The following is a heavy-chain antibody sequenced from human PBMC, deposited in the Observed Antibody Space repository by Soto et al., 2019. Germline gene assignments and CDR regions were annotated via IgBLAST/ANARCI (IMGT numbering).Heavy chain of an antibody. Sequence: PSETLSLTCTVSGDSLSGGDYYWSWIRQPPGKGLEWIGDIYYTGFTFYNPSLKSRLTISLDSSKNQFSLRLNSVTAADPAVYFCARAYRINGWSDYFFDYWGQGTLVTVS. CDR1: GDSLSGGDYY. CDR2: IYYTGFT. J-gene: IGHJ4*02. CDR3: ARAYRINGWSDYFFDY. D-gene: IGHD6-19*01. V-gene: IGHV4-30-4*08.